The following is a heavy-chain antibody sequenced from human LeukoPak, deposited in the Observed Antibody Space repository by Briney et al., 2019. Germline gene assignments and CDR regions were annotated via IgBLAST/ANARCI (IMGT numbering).Heavy chain of an antibody. J-gene: IGHJ3*02. Sequence: GGSLRLSCAASGFTISTNVVHWVRQAPGKGLEWVAVIWYGGRDQSYADSVKGRFTISRDNAKNSLYLQMNSLRAEDTALYYCARAGLGAFDIWGQGTMVTVSS. CDR2: IWYGGRDQ. CDR1: GFTISTNV. V-gene: IGHV3-33*01. CDR3: ARAGLGAFDI.